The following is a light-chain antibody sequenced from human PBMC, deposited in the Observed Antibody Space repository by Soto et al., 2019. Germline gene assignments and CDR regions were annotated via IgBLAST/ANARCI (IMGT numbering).Light chain of an antibody. J-gene: IGLJ1*01. CDR3: SSYTSDSTYV. CDR1: SSDVGGYNY. Sequence: QSALTQPASVSGSPGQSITISCTGTSSDVGGYNYVSWYQEHPGKAPKLMIYDVSNRPSGVSNRFSGSKSGNTASLTISGLQAEDEADYYCSSYTSDSTYVFVTGTKVTVL. CDR2: DVS. V-gene: IGLV2-14*01.